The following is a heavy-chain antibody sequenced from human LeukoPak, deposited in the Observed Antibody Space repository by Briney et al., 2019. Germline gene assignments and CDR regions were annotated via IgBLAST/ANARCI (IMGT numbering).Heavy chain of an antibody. J-gene: IGHJ6*02. D-gene: IGHD6-13*01. Sequence: GGSLRLSCAASGFTVSSNYMSWVRQAPGKGLEWVSVIYSGGSTYYADSVKGRFTISRDNSKNTLYLQMNSLRAEDTAVYYCARDEGTQQVGYYYGMDVWGQGTTVTVSS. CDR1: GFTVSSNY. V-gene: IGHV3-53*01. CDR2: IYSGGST. CDR3: ARDEGTQQVGYYYGMDV.